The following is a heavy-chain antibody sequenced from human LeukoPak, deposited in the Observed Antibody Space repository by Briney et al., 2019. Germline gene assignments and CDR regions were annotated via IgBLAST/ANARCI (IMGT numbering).Heavy chain of an antibody. CDR1: EDTFTYDH. J-gene: IGHJ4*02. V-gene: IGHV1-46*01. CDR3: ATEAPRSYYFDY. CDR2: VSATGGTT. Sequence: ASVKVSCKASEDTFTYDHIHWVRQGPGQGVEWMGAVSATGGTTINTQNFQGRVAMTRDTSTGTVYMELSSLRFEDTAMYYCATEAPRSYYFDYWGPGNPVTVSS.